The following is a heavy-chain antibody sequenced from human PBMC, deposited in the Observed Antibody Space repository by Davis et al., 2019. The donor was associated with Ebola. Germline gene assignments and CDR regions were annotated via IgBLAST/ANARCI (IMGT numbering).Heavy chain of an antibody. CDR1: GYTFTSYA. V-gene: IGHV1-3*01. J-gene: IGHJ6*02. CDR2: INAANGNT. D-gene: IGHD6-13*01. CDR3: ATNRNGGQLDYYGMDV. Sequence: AASVKVSCKASGYTFTSYAMHWVRQAPGQRLEGMGWINAANGNTKYSQKFQGRVTITRDTSASTAYMELSSLRSEDTAVYYCATNRNGGQLDYYGMDVWGQGTTVTVSS.